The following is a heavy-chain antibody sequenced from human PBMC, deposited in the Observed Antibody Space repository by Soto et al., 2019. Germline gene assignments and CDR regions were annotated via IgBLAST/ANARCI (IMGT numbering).Heavy chain of an antibody. D-gene: IGHD3-10*01. CDR1: GGTVSSYA. CDR2: IIPIFGTA. Sequence: ASVKVSCKASGGTVSSYAISWVRQAPGQGLEWMGGIIPIFGTANYAQKSQGRVRLTADESTSTAYMELSSLRSEDTAVYYCARGRIGSFLDYWGQGTLVTVSS. V-gene: IGHV1-69*13. CDR3: ARGRIGSFLDY. J-gene: IGHJ4*02.